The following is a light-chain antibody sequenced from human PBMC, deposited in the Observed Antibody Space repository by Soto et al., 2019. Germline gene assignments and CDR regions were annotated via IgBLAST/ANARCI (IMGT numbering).Light chain of an antibody. CDR1: QTINSGD. Sequence: EIVLTQSPGTLSLSPGERAILSCRASQTINSGDLAWYQQRPGQAPRLLIYGASSRATGIPDRFSGSGSGPDFTLPISRLETEDFAMYYCQQYDTFGQGTKVELK. J-gene: IGKJ2*01. CDR2: GAS. V-gene: IGKV3-20*01. CDR3: QQYDT.